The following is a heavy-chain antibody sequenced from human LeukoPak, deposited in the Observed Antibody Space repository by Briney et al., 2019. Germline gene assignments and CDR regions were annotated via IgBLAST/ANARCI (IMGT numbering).Heavy chain of an antibody. CDR2: IYTSGST. CDR1: GGSISSYY. V-gene: IGHV4-4*07. D-gene: IGHD6-13*01. J-gene: IGHJ6*03. Sequence: SETLSLTCTVSGGSISSYYWSWIRQPAGKGLEWIGRIYTSGSTNYNPSLKSRVTMSVDTSKNQFSLKLSSVTAADTAVYYCARGGGYSSSWPYYYYMDVWGKGTTVTISS. CDR3: ARGGGYSSSWPYYYYMDV.